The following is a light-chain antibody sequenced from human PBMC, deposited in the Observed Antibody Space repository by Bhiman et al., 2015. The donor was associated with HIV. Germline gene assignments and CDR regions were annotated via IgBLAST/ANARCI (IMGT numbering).Light chain of an antibody. CDR2: EDD. Sequence: QSVLTQPPSVSAAPGQKVTISCSGGSSNIGNYYVSWYRYLPGTAPKLLSYEDDKRPSGIPARFSSSKSATSATLGIAGLQPGDEADYYCATWDSNLRAVLFGGGTKLTVL. J-gene: IGLJ2*01. CDR3: ATWDSNLRAVL. V-gene: IGLV1-51*02. CDR1: SSNIGNYY.